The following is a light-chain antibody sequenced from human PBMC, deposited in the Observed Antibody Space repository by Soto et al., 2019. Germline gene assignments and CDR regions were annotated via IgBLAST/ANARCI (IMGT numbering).Light chain of an antibody. J-gene: IGKJ3*01. V-gene: IGKV4-1*01. CDR1: QSVLHSSNNKNY. Sequence: DIVMTQSPDSLAVSLGERATINCKSSQSVLHSSNNKNYLTWYQQKPGQPPKLLIYWASTRESGVPDRFSGSGSGTDFTLTISSLQAEDVAVYYCQQYYSIPLTFGHGTKVDIK. CDR2: WAS. CDR3: QQYYSIPLT.